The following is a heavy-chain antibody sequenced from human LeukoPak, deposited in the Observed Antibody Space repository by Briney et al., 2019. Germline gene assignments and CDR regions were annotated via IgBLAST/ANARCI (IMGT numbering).Heavy chain of an antibody. CDR1: GITLINYG. CDR2: ISGSGGGT. D-gene: IGHD3-22*01. J-gene: IGHJ4*02. CDR3: AKRGVVIRVILVGFHKEAYYFDS. V-gene: IGHV3-23*01. Sequence: GGSLTLPCPVSGITLINYGMSWVRQAPGKGLEWVAGISGSGGGTNYADSVKGRFTISRDNPKNTLFLQMNSLRAEDTAVYFCAKRGVVIRVILVGFHKEAYYFDSWGQGALVTVSS.